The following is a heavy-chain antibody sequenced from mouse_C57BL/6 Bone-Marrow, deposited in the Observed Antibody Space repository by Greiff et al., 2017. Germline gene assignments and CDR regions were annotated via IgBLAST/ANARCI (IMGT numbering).Heavy chain of an antibody. V-gene: IGHV1-55*01. J-gene: IGHJ4*01. CDR3: ARGKLRLQAMDY. Sequence: QVQLQQPGAELVKPGASVKMSCKASGYTFTSYWITWVKQRPGQGLEWIGDIYPGSGSTNYNEKFKSKATLTVDTSSSTAYMQLSSLTSEDSAVYYCARGKLRLQAMDYWCQGTSVTVSS. D-gene: IGHD3-2*02. CDR2: IYPGSGST. CDR1: GYTFTSYW.